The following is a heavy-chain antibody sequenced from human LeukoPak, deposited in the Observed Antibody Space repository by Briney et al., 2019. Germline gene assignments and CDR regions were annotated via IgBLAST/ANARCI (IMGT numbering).Heavy chain of an antibody. CDR3: ATSTKTVRPDSWDS. CDR2: INLGGST. D-gene: IGHD6-6*01. J-gene: IGHJ4*02. CDR1: GGSFDGYS. Sequence: SETLSLTCAIYGGSFDGYSWSWIRQSPGEGLEWIGEINLGGSTNYNPTLKSRVTMTIDTSKKEVSLKLTSVTAADTSIYFCATSTKTVRPDSWDSWGQGTLVSVSS. V-gene: IGHV4-34*01.